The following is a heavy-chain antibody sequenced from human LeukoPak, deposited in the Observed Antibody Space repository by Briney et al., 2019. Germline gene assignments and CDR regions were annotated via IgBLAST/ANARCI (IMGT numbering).Heavy chain of an antibody. CDR2: ISSSSGTI. CDR3: ARTLSLDY. Sequence: GGSLRLSCAASGFTFSTYSMNWVRQAPARGPEWVSYISSSSGTIYYAVSVKGRFTISRDNAKNSLYLQMSSLRDEDTAVYYCARTLSLDYWGQGTLVTVSS. J-gene: IGHJ4*02. V-gene: IGHV3-48*02. CDR1: GFTFSTYS.